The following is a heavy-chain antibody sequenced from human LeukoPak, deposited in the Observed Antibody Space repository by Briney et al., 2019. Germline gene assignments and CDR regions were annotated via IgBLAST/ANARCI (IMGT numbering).Heavy chain of an antibody. CDR1: GFAFSSYA. J-gene: IGHJ4*02. Sequence: GGSLRLSCAASGFAFSSYAMSWVRQAPGKGLEWVSAISGSGGSTYYADSVKGRFTISRDNSKNTLYLQMNSLRAEDTAVYYCAKRPAAMFYYFDYWGQGTLVTVSS. V-gene: IGHV3-23*01. CDR2: ISGSGGST. D-gene: IGHD2-2*01. CDR3: AKRPAAMFYYFDY.